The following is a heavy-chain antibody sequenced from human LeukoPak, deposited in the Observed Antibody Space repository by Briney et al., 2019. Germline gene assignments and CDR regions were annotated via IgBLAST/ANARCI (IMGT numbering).Heavy chain of an antibody. CDR2: ISGSGGST. Sequence: AGGSLRLSCAASGFTFSSYAMSWVRQAPGKGLEWVSAISGSGGSTYYADSVKGRFTISRDNSKNTLYLQMNSLRAEDTAVYYCARGFAAAHYYYGMAVWGQGPTVTASS. D-gene: IGHD6-13*01. V-gene: IGHV3-23*01. CDR3: ARGFAAAHYYYGMAV. J-gene: IGHJ6*02. CDR1: GFTFSSYA.